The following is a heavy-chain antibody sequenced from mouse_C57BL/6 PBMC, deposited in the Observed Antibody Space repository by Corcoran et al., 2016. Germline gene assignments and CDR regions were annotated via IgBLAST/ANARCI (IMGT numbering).Heavy chain of an antibody. CDR2: INPYNGGT. CDR3: ARKGGLPSWYCDV. V-gene: IGHV1-19*01. Sequence: EVQLQQSGPVLVKPGASVKMSCKASGYTFTDYYMNWVKQSHGKSLEWIGVINPYNGGTSYNQKFKGKATLTVDKSSSTAYMELNSLTSEDSAVYYCARKGGLPSWYCDVWGTGTTVTVSS. CDR1: GYTFTDYY. J-gene: IGHJ1*03.